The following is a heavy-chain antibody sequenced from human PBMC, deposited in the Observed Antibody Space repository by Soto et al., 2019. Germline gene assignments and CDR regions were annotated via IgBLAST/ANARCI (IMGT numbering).Heavy chain of an antibody. D-gene: IGHD5-18*01. J-gene: IGHJ6*02. CDR2: IIPIFGTA. Sequence: ASVKVSCKASGGTFSSYAISWVRQAPGQGLEWMGGIIPIFGTANYAQKFQGRVTITADESTSTAYMELSSLRSEDTAVYYCARGRSYETPRSPRQYYYYYYGMDVWGQGTTVTVSS. CDR1: GGTFSSYA. V-gene: IGHV1-69*13. CDR3: ARGRSYETPRSPRQYYYYYYGMDV.